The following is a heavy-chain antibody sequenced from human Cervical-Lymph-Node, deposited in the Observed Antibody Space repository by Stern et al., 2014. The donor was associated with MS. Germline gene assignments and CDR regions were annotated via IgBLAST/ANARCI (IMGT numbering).Heavy chain of an antibody. CDR3: TRGWSA. D-gene: IGHD3-3*01. V-gene: IGHV1-8*01. CDR2: MNPDSCDT. J-gene: IGHJ4*02. CDR1: GYTFNSDD. Sequence: QVQLVQSGAEVKKPGASVKVSCKASGYTFNSDDINWVRQVPGQGLEWMGWMNPDSCDTGYAQKFRCKFTITRYLSISTAYMEMSSLKFEDTAVYYCTRGWSAWGQGTLVTVSS.